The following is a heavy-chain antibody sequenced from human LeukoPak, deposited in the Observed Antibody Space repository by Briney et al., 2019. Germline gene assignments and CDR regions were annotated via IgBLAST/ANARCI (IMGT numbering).Heavy chain of an antibody. CDR1: GCSISSYY. D-gene: IGHD3-10*01. Sequence: SETLSLTCTVSGCSISSYYWSWIRQPPGKGLEWIGYIYYSGSTNYNPSLKSRVTISVDTSKNQFSLKLSSVTAADTAVYYCARERITMVGGYYFDYWGQGTLVTVSS. J-gene: IGHJ4*02. CDR2: IYYSGST. V-gene: IGHV4-59*01. CDR3: ARERITMVGGYYFDY.